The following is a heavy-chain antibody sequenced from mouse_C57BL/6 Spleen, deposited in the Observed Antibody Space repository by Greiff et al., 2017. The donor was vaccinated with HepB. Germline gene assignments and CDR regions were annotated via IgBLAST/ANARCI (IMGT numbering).Heavy chain of an antibody. J-gene: IGHJ1*03. D-gene: IGHD1-1*01. CDR2: IDPSDSYT. CDR1: GYTFTSYW. Sequence: VQLQQPGAELVMPGASVKLSCKASGYTFTSYWMHWVKQRPGQGLEWIGEIDPSDSYTNYNQKFKGKSTLTVDKSSSTAYMQLSSLTSEDSAVYYCARSDGSSPHWYFDVWGTGTTVTVSS. CDR3: ARSDGSSPHWYFDV. V-gene: IGHV1-69*01.